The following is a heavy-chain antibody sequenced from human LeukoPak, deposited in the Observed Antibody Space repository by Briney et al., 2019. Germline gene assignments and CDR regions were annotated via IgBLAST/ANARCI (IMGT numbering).Heavy chain of an antibody. CDR2: INSDGSST. D-gene: IGHD2-15*01. V-gene: IGHV3-74*01. Sequence: PGGSLRLSCAASGFTFSSYWMHWVRQAPGKGLVWVSRINSDGSSTSYADSVKGRFTISRDNAKNTLYLQMNSLRAEDTAVYYCARGSRYSDVFDYWGQGTLVTVSS. J-gene: IGHJ4*02. CDR1: GFTFSSYW. CDR3: ARGSRYSDVFDY.